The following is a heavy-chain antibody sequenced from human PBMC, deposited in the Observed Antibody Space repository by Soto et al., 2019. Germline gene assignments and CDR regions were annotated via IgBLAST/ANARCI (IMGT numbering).Heavy chain of an antibody. CDR1: GGSFSGYY. Sequence: SETLSLPCAVYGGSFSGYYWSWIRQPPGKGLEWIGEINHSGSTNYNPSLKSRVTISVDTSKNQFSLKLSSVTAADTAVYYCARGWEATFGVVPFPRNYGMDVWGQGTTVTVSS. D-gene: IGHD3-3*01. CDR3: ARGWEATFGVVPFPRNYGMDV. J-gene: IGHJ6*02. CDR2: INHSGST. V-gene: IGHV4-34*01.